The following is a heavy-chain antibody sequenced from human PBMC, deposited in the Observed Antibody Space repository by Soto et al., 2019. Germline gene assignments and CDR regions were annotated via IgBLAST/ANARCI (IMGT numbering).Heavy chain of an antibody. Sequence: QITLKESGPTLVKPTQTLTLTCIFSGFSLRTSGVGVGWIRQPPGKALERLALIYWDDGKRYSPTLKNKVTMSKDTSQNQVVLTMTNMYPVDTASYCCAYNGGSGSFFDPWGQGTLVTASS. D-gene: IGHD3-10*01. CDR1: GFSLRTSGVG. J-gene: IGHJ5*02. CDR2: IYWDDGK. CDR3: AYNGGSGSFFDP. V-gene: IGHV2-5*02.